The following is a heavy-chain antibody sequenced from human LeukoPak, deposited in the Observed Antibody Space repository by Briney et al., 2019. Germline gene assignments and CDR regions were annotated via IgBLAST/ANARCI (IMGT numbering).Heavy chain of an antibody. CDR2: ISSSSSYI. CDR3: ARDNLDDQLSDY. V-gene: IGHV3-21*01. D-gene: IGHD5-24*01. CDR1: GFTFSSYS. J-gene: IGHJ4*02. Sequence: GGSLRLSCAASGFTFSSYSMNWVRQAPGKGLEWVSSISSSSSYIYYADSVKGRFTISRDNAKNSLYLQMNSLRAEDTAVYYCARDNLDDQLSDYWGQGTLVTVSS.